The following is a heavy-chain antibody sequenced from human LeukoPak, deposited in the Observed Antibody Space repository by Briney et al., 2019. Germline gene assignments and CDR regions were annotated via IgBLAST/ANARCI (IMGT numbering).Heavy chain of an antibody. J-gene: IGHJ4*02. CDR3: TKWSGFGDD. CDR2: ISGSGDST. D-gene: IGHD3-10*01. V-gene: IGHV3-23*01. Sequence: GGSLRLSCAASGFTLSSNSMTWVRQTPGKGLEWVSGISGSGDSTFYADSVKGRFTISRGNSRNTLYLQMSSLRPEDTAVYYCTKWSGFGDDWGQGTLVTVSS. CDR1: GFTLSSNS.